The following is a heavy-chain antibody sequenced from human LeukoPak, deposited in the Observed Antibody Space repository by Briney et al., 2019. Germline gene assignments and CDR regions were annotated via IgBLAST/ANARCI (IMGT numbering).Heavy chain of an antibody. D-gene: IGHD3-22*01. V-gene: IGHV4-38-2*02. CDR3: ARLIQGSSGYYYSETYYYYYYMDV. CDR1: GYSISSGYY. CDR2: IYHSGST. Sequence: SETLSLTCTVSGYSISSGYYWGWIRQPPGKGLEWIGSIYHSGSTYYNPSLKSRVTISVDTSKNQFSLKLSSVTAADTAVYYCARLIQGSSGYYYSETYYYYYYMDVWGKGTTVTISS. J-gene: IGHJ6*03.